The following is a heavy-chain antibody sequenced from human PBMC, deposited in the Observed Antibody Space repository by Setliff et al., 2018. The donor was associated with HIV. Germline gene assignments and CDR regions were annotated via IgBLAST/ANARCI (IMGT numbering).Heavy chain of an antibody. Sequence: SETLSLTCAVYGGSFSGYYWSWIRQPPGKGMEWIGEINHSGSTNYNPSLKSRVTISLDTSKNQFYLKLSSVTAADTAVYYCARYANTYYYGSGSYYLRAFDIWGQGTMVTVSS. D-gene: IGHD3-10*01. CDR2: INHSGST. V-gene: IGHV4-34*01. CDR3: ARYANTYYYGSGSYYLRAFDI. CDR1: GGSFSGYY. J-gene: IGHJ3*02.